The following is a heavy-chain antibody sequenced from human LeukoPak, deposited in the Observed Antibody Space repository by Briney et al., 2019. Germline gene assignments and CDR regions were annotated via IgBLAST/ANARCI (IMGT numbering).Heavy chain of an antibody. CDR3: ASPRMSSPDKYHFDY. V-gene: IGHV3-23*01. CDR1: GFTFSSYA. Sequence: GGSLSLSCAASGFTFSSYAMSWVRQAPGKGLEWVSSISGSGDSTYYADPVKGRFTISTDNSKNYLYLQMLSPRAADTAVYYCASPRMSSPDKYHFDYWGQGTLVTVSS. CDR2: ISGSGDST. J-gene: IGHJ4*02. D-gene: IGHD2-2*01.